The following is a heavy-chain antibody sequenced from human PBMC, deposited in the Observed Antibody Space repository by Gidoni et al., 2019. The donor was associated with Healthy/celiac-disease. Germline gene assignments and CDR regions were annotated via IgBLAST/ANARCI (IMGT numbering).Heavy chain of an antibody. Sequence: EVQLLESGGGLVQPGGSLRLSCAASGFTFSSYAMSWVRQAPGKGLEWVSAISGSGGSTYYADSVKGRFTISRDNSKNTLYLQMNSLRAEDTAVYYCAKDRPANWNQAHDAFDIWGQGTMVTVSS. CDR1: GFTFSSYA. CDR3: AKDRPANWNQAHDAFDI. J-gene: IGHJ3*02. V-gene: IGHV3-23*01. CDR2: ISGSGGST. D-gene: IGHD1-20*01.